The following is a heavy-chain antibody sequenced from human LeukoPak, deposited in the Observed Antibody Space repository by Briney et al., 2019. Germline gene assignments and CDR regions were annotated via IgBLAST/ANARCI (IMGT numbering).Heavy chain of an antibody. V-gene: IGHV1-24*01. CDR2: FDPEDGET. J-gene: IGHJ4*02. CDR3: ATSRYGSGSYGVIDY. D-gene: IGHD3-10*01. CDR1: GYTLTELS. Sequence: ASVKVSCKVSGYTLTELSMHWVRQAPGKGLEWMGGFDPEDGETIYAQKFQGRVTMTEDTSTDTAYMELSSLRSEDTAVYYCATSRYGSGSYGVIDYWGQGTLVTVSS.